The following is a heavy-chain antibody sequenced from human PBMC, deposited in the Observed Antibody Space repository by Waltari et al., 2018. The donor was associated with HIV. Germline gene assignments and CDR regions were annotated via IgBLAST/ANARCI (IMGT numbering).Heavy chain of an antibody. CDR1: GFTFSSYA. CDR2: ISGSGGST. J-gene: IGHJ6*02. V-gene: IGHV3-23*01. CDR3: AKAVYYGSGSYGLGYYYGMDV. D-gene: IGHD3-10*01. Sequence: EVQLLESGGGLVQPGGSLRLSCAASGFTFSSYAMSWVRQAPGKGLEWVSAISGSGGSTYYADSVKGRFTISRDNSKNTLYLQMNSLRAEDTAVYYCAKAVYYGSGSYGLGYYYGMDVWGQGTTVTVSS.